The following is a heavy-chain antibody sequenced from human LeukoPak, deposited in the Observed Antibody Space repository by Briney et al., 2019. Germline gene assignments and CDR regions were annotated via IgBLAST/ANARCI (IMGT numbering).Heavy chain of an antibody. V-gene: IGHV1-2*02. CDR3: ARTIAAAVNWFDP. J-gene: IGHJ5*02. CDR2: INPNNGGT. D-gene: IGHD6-13*01. CDR1: GYTFTGYY. Sequence: ASVKVSCKASGYTFTGYYMHWVRQAPGQGLEWMGWINPNNGGTNYAQKFKGRVTMTRDTPISTAYMELSRLRSDDTAVYYCARTIAAAVNWFDPWGQGTLVTVSS.